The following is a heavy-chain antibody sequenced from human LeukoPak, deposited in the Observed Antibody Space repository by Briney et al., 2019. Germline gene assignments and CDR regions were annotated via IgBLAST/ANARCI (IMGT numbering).Heavy chain of an antibody. Sequence: SETLFLTCTVPGGSISSYYWSWIRQPAGKGLERIGRIYTSGSTNYNPSLKSRVTMSVDTSKSQFSLKLSSATAADTAVYYCASGSREYVQHWGQGTLVTVSS. V-gene: IGHV4-4*07. J-gene: IGHJ1*01. D-gene: IGHD1-26*01. CDR2: IYTSGST. CDR3: ASGSREYVQH. CDR1: GGSISSYY.